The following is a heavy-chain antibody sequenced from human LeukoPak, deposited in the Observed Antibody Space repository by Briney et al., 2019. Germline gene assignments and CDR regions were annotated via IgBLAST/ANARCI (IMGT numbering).Heavy chain of an antibody. J-gene: IGHJ4*02. Sequence: SETLSLTCTVSGGSISSYYWSWIRQPPGKGLEWIGYIYYSGSTNYNPSLKSRVTISVDTSKNQFSLKLSSVTAADTAVYYCARGGYSSGWYVFDYWGQGTLVTVSS. V-gene: IGHV4-59*01. D-gene: IGHD6-19*01. CDR2: IYYSGST. CDR3: ARGGYSSGWYVFDY. CDR1: GGSISSYY.